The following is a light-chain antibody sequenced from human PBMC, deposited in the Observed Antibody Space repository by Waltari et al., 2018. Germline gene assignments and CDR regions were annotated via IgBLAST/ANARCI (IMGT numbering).Light chain of an antibody. CDR2: WAS. J-gene: IGKJ2*01. Sequence: DIVMTPSPDSQAVSLGERATLNCRSSQSILDNSNKRNYLTWYQQKAGQPPRLLISWASTRESGVPDRFSGSGSGTDFTLTISSLQAEDVAVYYCQQYYTAPYTFGQGAKLEIK. V-gene: IGKV4-1*01. CDR3: QQYYTAPYT. CDR1: QSILDNSNKRNY.